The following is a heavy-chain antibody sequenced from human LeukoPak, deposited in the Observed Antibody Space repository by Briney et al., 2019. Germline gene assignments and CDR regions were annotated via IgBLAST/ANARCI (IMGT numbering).Heavy chain of an antibody. D-gene: IGHD2-15*01. CDR1: GFTFDDYG. Sequence: PGGSLRLSCAASGFTFDDYGMNWVRQAPGKGLEWVSSISSSSSYIYYADSVKGRFTISRDNAKNSLYLQMNSLRAEDTAVYYCARVTPLSYWGQGTLVTVSS. J-gene: IGHJ4*02. CDR2: ISSSSSYI. CDR3: ARVTPLSY. V-gene: IGHV3-21*01.